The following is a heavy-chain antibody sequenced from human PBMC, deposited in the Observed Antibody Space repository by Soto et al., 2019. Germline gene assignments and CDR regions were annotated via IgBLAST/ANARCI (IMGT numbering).Heavy chain of an antibody. J-gene: IGHJ4*02. CDR3: AGDHGNYWTLDQ. CDR1: GDISPRYG. Sequence: QVQLVQSGPEVKKPGALVKVSCKASGDISPRYGISWVRQAPGQGLEWLGWINSHHGVTNYAQSLPGSVTLTTDSSTSTAYMELRRLRFDDTAVYYCAGDHGNYWTLDQWVQGTLVTVSS. V-gene: IGHV1-18*01. CDR2: INSHHGVT. D-gene: IGHD1-1*01.